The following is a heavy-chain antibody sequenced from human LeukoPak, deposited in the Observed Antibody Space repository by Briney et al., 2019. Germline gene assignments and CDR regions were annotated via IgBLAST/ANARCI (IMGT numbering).Heavy chain of an antibody. CDR1: GGSVSSSSYY. V-gene: IGHV4-61*01. CDR3: AGGVTMVRGVMGNYYYYAMDV. D-gene: IGHD3-10*01. Sequence: ETLSLTCTVSGGSVSSSSYYWSWIRQPPGKGLEWIGYIYYSGSTNYNPSLKSRVTISVDTSKNQFSLKLSSVTAADTAVYYCAGGVTMVRGVMGNYYYYAMDVWGQGTTITVSS. CDR2: IYYSGST. J-gene: IGHJ6*02.